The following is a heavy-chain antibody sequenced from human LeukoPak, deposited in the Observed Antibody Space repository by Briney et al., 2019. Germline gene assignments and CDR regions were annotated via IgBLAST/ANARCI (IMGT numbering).Heavy chain of an antibody. CDR1: GFTFSSYG. J-gene: IGHJ4*02. D-gene: IGHD6-19*01. V-gene: IGHV3-30*02. Sequence: GGSLRLSCAASGFTFSSYGMHWVRQAPGKGLEWVAFIRYDGSNKYYADSVKGRFTISRDNSKNTLYLQMNSLRAADTTVDYCATDQRPGYSSGWYIYFDFWGQGTLVTVSS. CDR2: IRYDGSNK. CDR3: ATDQRPGYSSGWYIYFDF.